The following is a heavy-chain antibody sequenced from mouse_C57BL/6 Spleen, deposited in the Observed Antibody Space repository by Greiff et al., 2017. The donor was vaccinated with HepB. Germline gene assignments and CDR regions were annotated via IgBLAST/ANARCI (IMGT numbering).Heavy chain of an antibody. CDR3: ARDQGTAQGFAY. Sequence: EVKLQESGPELVKPGASVKIPCKASGYTFTDYNMDWVKQSHGKSLEWIGDINPNNGGTIYNQKFKGKATLTVDKSSSTAYMELRSLTSEDTAVYYCARDQGTAQGFAYWGQGTLVTVSA. J-gene: IGHJ3*01. D-gene: IGHD3-2*02. CDR1: GYTFTDYN. CDR2: INPNNGGT. V-gene: IGHV1-18*01.